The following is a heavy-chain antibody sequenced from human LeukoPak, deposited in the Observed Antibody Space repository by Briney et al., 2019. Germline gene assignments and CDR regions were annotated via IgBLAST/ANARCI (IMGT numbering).Heavy chain of an antibody. D-gene: IGHD2-15*01. CDR1: GGSISSYY. CDR2: IYTSGST. Sequence: SETLSLTCTVSGGSISSYYWSWIRQPAGKGLEWIGRIYTSGSTNYNPSLKSRVTMSVDTSKNQFSLKLSSVTAADTAVYYCARGYCSGSTCYYFDYWGQETLVTVSS. CDR3: ARGYCSGSTCYYFDY. J-gene: IGHJ4*02. V-gene: IGHV4-4*07.